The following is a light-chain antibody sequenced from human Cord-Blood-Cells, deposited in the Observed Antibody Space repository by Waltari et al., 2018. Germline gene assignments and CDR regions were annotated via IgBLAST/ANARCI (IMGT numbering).Light chain of an antibody. Sequence: QSALTQPRSVSGSPGQSVTISCTGTSSDVGGYNYVSWYQQHPGKAPKLMIYDVSKRPSGVPERIAGSKSGNKASLNISGLQAEDEADYYCCSYAGSYTFDVFGTGTKVTVL. CDR2: DVS. CDR3: CSYAGSYTFDV. CDR1: SSDVGGYNY. J-gene: IGLJ1*01. V-gene: IGLV2-11*01.